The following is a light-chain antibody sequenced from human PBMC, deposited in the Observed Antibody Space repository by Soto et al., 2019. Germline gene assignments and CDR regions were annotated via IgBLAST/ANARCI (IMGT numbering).Light chain of an antibody. CDR3: QQYNSYSIT. J-gene: IGKJ5*01. CDR2: KAS. V-gene: IGKV1-5*03. Sequence: DIQMTQSPSTLSASVGDRVTITCRASQSISSWLAWYQQKPGKAPKLLIYKASSLESGVPSRFSGSGSGTEFTLPISSLQPYDFATYYCQQYNSYSITFGQGTRLEIK. CDR1: QSISSW.